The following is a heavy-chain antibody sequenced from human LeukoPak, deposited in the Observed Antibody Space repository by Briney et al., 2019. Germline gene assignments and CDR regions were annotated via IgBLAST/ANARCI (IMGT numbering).Heavy chain of an antibody. V-gene: IGHV1-2*02. CDR1: GYTFTGHY. Sequence: ASVKVSCKASGYTFTGHYMHWVRQAPGQGLEWMGWINPNSGGTNYAQKFQGRVTMTRDTSISTAYMELSRLRSDDTAVYYCARVPRRVVAAIENWGQGTLVTVSS. D-gene: IGHD2-15*01. J-gene: IGHJ4*02. CDR2: INPNSGGT. CDR3: ARVPRRVVAAIEN.